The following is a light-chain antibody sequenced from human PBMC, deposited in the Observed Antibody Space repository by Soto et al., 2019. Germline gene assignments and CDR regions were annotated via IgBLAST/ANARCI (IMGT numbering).Light chain of an antibody. J-gene: IGKJ1*01. CDR3: QQYSISST. CDR2: GVS. CDR1: QRVSSSS. Sequence: EIVLTQSPATLSLSPGERATLSCRASQRVSSSSLAWYQPKPGRSPRLLILGVSSRATDIPDRFSGSGSGTDFTLTINRLEPEDFAVYYCQQYSISSTFGQGTKVDNK. V-gene: IGKV3-20*01.